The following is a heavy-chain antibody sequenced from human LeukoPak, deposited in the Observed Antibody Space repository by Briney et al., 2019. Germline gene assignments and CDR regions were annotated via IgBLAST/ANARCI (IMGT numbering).Heavy chain of an antibody. J-gene: IGHJ6*02. CDR3: AKRDYFGSVDSYYAMDV. CDR2: ISYDGNNK. CDR1: GFTFSSYG. Sequence: GGSLRLSCAASGFTFSSYGMHWVRQAPGKGLEWVAVISYDGNNKYYGDSVEGRFTIPRDNSKNTLYLQMNSLGAEDTAVYYCAKRDYFGSVDSYYAMDVWGQGTTVTVSS. D-gene: IGHD3-10*01. V-gene: IGHV3-30*18.